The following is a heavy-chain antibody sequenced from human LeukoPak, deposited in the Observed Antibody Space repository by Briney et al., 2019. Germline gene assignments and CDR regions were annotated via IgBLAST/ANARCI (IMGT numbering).Heavy chain of an antibody. CDR2: ISTSEST. J-gene: IGHJ4*02. D-gene: IGHD5-18*01. CDR1: VASIRNYY. CDR3: ASPRTSYRYTFDY. V-gene: IGHV4-4*09. Sequence: TETLSFTCAVSVASIRNYYWSGIRQAPGKGLEGIGYISTSESTNKNPSLKSLVSISLDTSNNRFSLNLNFVTAADTAVYFCASPRTSYRYTFDYWGPGALITVSS.